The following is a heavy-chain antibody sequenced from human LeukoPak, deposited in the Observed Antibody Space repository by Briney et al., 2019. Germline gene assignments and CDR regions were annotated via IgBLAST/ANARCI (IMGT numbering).Heavy chain of an antibody. D-gene: IGHD2-21*02. J-gene: IGHJ3*02. CDR2: VNPNTGGT. Sequence: ASVKVSCKASGYTFSGYYMHWVRQAPGQGLEWMGWVNPNTGGTNYAQKFQGRVTMTRDTSISTTYMELSSLRSDDTAVYYCAREWGDCGGDCLVGVAFDIWGQGTMVTVSS. CDR1: GYTFSGYY. CDR3: AREWGDCGGDCLVGVAFDI. V-gene: IGHV1-2*02.